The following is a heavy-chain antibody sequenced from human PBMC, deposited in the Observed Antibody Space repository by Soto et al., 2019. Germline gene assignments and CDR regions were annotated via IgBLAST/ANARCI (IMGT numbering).Heavy chain of an antibody. CDR1: GFTLQNYA. V-gene: IGHV3-23*01. CDR3: AKGKSTGDIDWFDP. D-gene: IGHD3-10*01. J-gene: IGHJ5*02. CDR2: LIGGHYGT. Sequence: PAGSLRLSCTASGFTLQNYAMAWVRQAPGKGLEWVSTLIGGHYGTAYSYSVKGRFTVSRDNPKNCLYLQMNSLGVEDTAMYFCAKGKSTGDIDWFDPWGQGSLVTVSS.